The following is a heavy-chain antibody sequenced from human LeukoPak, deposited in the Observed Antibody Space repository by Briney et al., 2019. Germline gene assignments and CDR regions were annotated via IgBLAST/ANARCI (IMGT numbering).Heavy chain of an antibody. CDR1: GFTFSSYA. CDR3: ARLLGSNWFDP. Sequence: GGSLRLSCAASGFTFSSYAMHWVRQAPGKGLEWVAVISYDGSNKYYADSVKGRFTISRDNSKNTLYLQMNSLRAEDTAVYYCARLLGSNWFDPWGQGTLVTVSS. D-gene: IGHD2/OR15-2a*01. J-gene: IGHJ5*02. V-gene: IGHV3-30*14. CDR2: ISYDGSNK.